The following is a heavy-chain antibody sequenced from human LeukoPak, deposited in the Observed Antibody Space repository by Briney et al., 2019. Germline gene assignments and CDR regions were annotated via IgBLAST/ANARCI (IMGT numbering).Heavy chain of an antibody. J-gene: IGHJ3*02. CDR3: AKDISPRSYIDVFDI. D-gene: IGHD1-26*01. CDR1: GFTFSAYW. CDR2: ISWNSGTI. Sequence: QPGGSLRLSCAASGFTFSAYWMHWVRQVPGKGLVWVSGISWNSGTIGYADSVKGRFTISRDTAKNSLYLQMNSLRAEDTALYYCAKDISPRSYIDVFDIWGQGTMVTVSS. V-gene: IGHV3-9*01.